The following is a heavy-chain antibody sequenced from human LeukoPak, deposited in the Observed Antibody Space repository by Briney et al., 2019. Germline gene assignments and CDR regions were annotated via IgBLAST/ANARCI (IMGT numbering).Heavy chain of an antibody. J-gene: IGHJ4*02. D-gene: IGHD2-2*01. CDR1: GFTFSNYW. CDR3: ARDNLEVPAIDY. Sequence: GGSLRLSCAASGFTFSNYWMHWVRQAPGKGLEWVAVISYDGSNKYYADSVKGRFTISRDNSKNTLYLQMNSLRAEDTAVYYCARDNLEVPAIDYWGQGTLVTVSS. CDR2: ISYDGSNK. V-gene: IGHV3-30-3*01.